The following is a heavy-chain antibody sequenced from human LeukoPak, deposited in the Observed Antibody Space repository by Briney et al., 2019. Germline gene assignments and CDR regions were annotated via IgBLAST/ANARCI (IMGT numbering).Heavy chain of an antibody. Sequence: SQTLSLTCAVSGGSISSGGYSWSWIRQPPGKGLEWIGYIYHSGSTYYNPSLKGRVTISVDRSKNQFSLKLSSVTAADTAVYYCARAPGGSYCSSTSCQVARYRFDPWGQGTLVTVSS. CDR3: ARAPGGSYCSSTSCQVARYRFDP. D-gene: IGHD2-2*01. CDR1: GGSISSGGYS. CDR2: IYHSGST. V-gene: IGHV4-30-2*01. J-gene: IGHJ5*02.